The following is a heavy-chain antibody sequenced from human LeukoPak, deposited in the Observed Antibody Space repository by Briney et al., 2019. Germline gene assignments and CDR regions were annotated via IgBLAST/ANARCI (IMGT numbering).Heavy chain of an antibody. J-gene: IGHJ5*02. CDR2: VSGDGITT. V-gene: IGHV3-23*01. CDR3: AKGAQSASFDP. CDR1: GFSFSNYG. D-gene: IGHD3-3*01. Sequence: GGSLRLSCAASGFSFSNYGMSWVRQAPGKGLQWVSAVSGDGITTLYADSVKGRFTISRDNSKNTMYLQMDSVRAEDTALYYCAKGAQSASFDPWGQGTLVTVFS.